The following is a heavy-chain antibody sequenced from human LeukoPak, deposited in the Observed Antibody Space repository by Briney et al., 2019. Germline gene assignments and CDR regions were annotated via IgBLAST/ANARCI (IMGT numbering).Heavy chain of an antibody. CDR1: GVTFTNSA. J-gene: IGHJ4*02. CDR2: VSGSGGNT. CDR3: AKSLAVPGSPDY. D-gene: IGHD6-19*01. Sequence: TGGSLRLSCAASGVTFTNSAMTWVRQAPGKGLEWVSTVSGSGGNTYYADSVKGRFTISRDNSENTLYLQMNSLRAQDTAVYYCAKSLAVPGSPDYWGQGTLVTVSS. V-gene: IGHV3-23*01.